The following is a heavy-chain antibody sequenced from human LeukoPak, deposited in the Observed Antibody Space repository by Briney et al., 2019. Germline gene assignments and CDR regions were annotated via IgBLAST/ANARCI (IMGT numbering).Heavy chain of an antibody. Sequence: PSETLSLTCTVSGGSVSSGSYYWSWIRQPPGEGLEWIGYTYYSGSTNYNPSLKSRVTISVDTSKNQFSLKLSSVTAADTAVYYCARDLYGMDVWGQGTTVTVSS. V-gene: IGHV4-61*01. CDR3: ARDLYGMDV. CDR1: GGSVSSGSYY. CDR2: TYYSGST. J-gene: IGHJ6*02.